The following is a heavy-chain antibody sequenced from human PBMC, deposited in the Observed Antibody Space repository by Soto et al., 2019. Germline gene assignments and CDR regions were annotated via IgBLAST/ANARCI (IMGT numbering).Heavy chain of an antibody. J-gene: IGHJ6*02. CDR1: GFTFSSYA. V-gene: IGHV3-30-3*01. CDR2: ISYDGSNK. CDR3: ARDRNPHSSGWYVLLYYGMDV. Sequence: PWRWMRLSCAACGFTFSSYAMHCFRKNTRKGLGWMAVISYDGSNKYYADSVKGRFTISRDNSKNTLYLQMNSLRAEDTAVYYCARDRNPHSSGWYVLLYYGMDVWGQGTTGTVSS. D-gene: IGHD6-19*01.